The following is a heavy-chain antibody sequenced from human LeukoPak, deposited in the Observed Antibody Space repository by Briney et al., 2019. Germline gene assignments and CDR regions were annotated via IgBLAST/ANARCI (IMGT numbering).Heavy chain of an antibody. CDR3: ARHGGTSLVYIDY. D-gene: IGHD5-18*01. CDR1: GGSISSYY. CDR2: ISYSGST. Sequence: PSETLSLTCTVSGGSISSYYWSWIRQPPGKGLEWIGYISYSGSTYYNPSLTSRVTISVDTSKNQFSLKLSSVTAADTAVYYCARHGGTSLVYIDYWGQGTLVTVSS. V-gene: IGHV4-59*08. J-gene: IGHJ4*02.